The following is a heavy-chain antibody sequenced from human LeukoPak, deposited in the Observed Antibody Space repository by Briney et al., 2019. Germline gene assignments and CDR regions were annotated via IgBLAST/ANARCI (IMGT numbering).Heavy chain of an antibody. D-gene: IGHD6-19*01. CDR1: GFTFSSYA. CDR3: ARGRNGIAVAGTIDY. J-gene: IGHJ4*02. Sequence: GGSLRLSCAASGFTFSSYAMHWVRQAPGKGLEWVAVKSYDGSNKYYADSVKGRFTISRDNSKNTLYLQMNSLRAEDTAVYYCARGRNGIAVAGTIDYWGQGTLVTVSS. V-gene: IGHV3-30*04. CDR2: KSYDGSNK.